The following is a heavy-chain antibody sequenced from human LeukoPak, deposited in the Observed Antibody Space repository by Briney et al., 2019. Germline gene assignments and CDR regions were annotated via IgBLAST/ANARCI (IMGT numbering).Heavy chain of an antibody. J-gene: IGHJ4*02. D-gene: IGHD6-13*01. CDR2: IYYSGST. Sequence: PSETLSLTCTVSSGSISRQYWSWIRRPPGKGLEWIGFIYYSGSTNYNPSLKSRVTISVDTSKNQFSLKLSSVTAADTAVYYCARRSYSSSQDDYWGQGTLVTVSS. CDR1: SGSISRQY. V-gene: IGHV4-59*08. CDR3: ARRSYSSSQDDY.